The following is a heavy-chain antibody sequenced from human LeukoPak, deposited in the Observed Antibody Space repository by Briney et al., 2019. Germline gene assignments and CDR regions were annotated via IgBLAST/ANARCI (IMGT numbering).Heavy chain of an antibody. V-gene: IGHV4-39*01. CDR2: IYYSGST. CDR3: ARHVSVGATEE. J-gene: IGHJ4*02. Sequence: SETLSPTCTVSGGSISSSSYYWGWIRQPPGKGLEWIGSIYYSGSTYYNPSLKSRVTISVDTSKNQFSLKLSSVTAADTAVYYCARHVSVGATEEWGQGTLVTVSS. CDR1: GGSISSSSYY. D-gene: IGHD1-26*01.